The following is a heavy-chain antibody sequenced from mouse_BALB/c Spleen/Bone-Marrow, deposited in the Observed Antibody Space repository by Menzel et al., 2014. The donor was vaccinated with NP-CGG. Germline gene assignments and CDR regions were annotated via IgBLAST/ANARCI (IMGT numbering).Heavy chain of an antibody. CDR1: GYSITSGYY. CDR2: ISYDGSN. J-gene: IGHJ4*01. CDR3: ARGYEPPYAMDY. D-gene: IGHD2-2*01. V-gene: IGHV3-6*02. Sequence: VQLQQSGPGLVKPSQSLSLTCSVTGYSITSGYYCNWIRQFPGNKLEWMGYISYDGSNNYNPSLKNRISITRDTSKNQFFLKLNSVTTEDTATYYCARGYEPPYAMDYWGQGTSVTVSS.